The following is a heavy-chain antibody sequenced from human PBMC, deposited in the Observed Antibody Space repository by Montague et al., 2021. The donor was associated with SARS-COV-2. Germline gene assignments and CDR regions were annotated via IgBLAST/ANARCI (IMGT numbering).Heavy chain of an antibody. Sequence: SETLSLTCAASGGSISSSNWWSWVRQPPGKGLEWIGEIYHSGSTNYNPSLKSRVTISVDKSKNQFSLKLSSVTAADTAVYYCARTNSSGWYGYYYYGMDVWGQGTTVTVSS. J-gene: IGHJ6*02. CDR3: ARTNSSGWYGYYYYGMDV. D-gene: IGHD6-19*01. CDR2: IYHSGST. V-gene: IGHV4-4*02. CDR1: GGSISSSNW.